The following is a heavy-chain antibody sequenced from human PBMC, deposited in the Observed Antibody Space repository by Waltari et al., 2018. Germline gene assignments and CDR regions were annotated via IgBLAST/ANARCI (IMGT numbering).Heavy chain of an antibody. CDR1: GFTFSSXA. V-gene: IGHV3-23*04. CDR3: AREXXYGDYFDY. CDR2: ISGSGGST. D-gene: IGHD4-17*01. J-gene: IGHJ4*02. Sequence: EVQLVEXGGGLVQPXGSLRLSCAASGFTFSSXAXXWVRQAPGKGLEWVSAISGSGGSTYYADSVKGRFTISRDNSKNTLYLQMXXLRAEDTAVXYCAREXXYGDYFDYWGQGTLXXXSS.